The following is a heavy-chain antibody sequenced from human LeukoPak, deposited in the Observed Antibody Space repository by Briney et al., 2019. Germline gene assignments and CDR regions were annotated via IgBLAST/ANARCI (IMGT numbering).Heavy chain of an antibody. CDR2: ISSSGSTI. J-gene: IGHJ4*02. Sequence: PSGGSLRLSCAASGFIFSSYEMNWVRQAPGKGLEWVSYISSSGSTIYYADSVKGRFTISRDNAKNSLYLQMNSLRAEDTAVYYCARSTLTDYWGQGTLVTVSS. CDR1: GFIFSSYE. V-gene: IGHV3-48*03. D-gene: IGHD2-2*01. CDR3: ARSTLTDY.